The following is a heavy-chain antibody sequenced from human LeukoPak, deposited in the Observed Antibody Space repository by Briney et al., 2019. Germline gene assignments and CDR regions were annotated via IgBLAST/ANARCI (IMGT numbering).Heavy chain of an antibody. CDR2: IRYDGSNK. CDR1: GFSFSSYG. J-gene: IGHJ4*02. CDR3: ASGKGYSGYVGSFDY. D-gene: IGHD5-12*01. V-gene: IGHV3-30*02. Sequence: GGSLRLSCAASGFSFSSYGMYWVRQAPGKGLEWVAFIRYDGSNKYYADSVKGRFTISRDNSKNTLYLQMNSLRAEDTAVYYCASGKGYSGYVGSFDYWGQGTLVTVSS.